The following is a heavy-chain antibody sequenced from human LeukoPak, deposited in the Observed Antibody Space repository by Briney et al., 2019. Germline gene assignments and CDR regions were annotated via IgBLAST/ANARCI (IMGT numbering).Heavy chain of an antibody. J-gene: IGHJ3*02. CDR1: GYTFTSYA. V-gene: IGHV1-69*04. D-gene: IGHD6-19*01. CDR2: IIPILGIA. CDR3: ARNQGIAVARDAFDI. Sequence: GASVKVSCKASGYTFTSYAISWVRQAPGQGLEWMGRIIPILGIANYAQKFQGRVTITADKSTSTAYMELSSLRSEDTAVYYCARNQGIAVARDAFDIWGQGTMVTVSS.